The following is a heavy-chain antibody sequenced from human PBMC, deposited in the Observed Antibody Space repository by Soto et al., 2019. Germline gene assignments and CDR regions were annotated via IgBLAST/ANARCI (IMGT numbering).Heavy chain of an antibody. CDR2: IYYSGTT. J-gene: IGHJ5*02. CDR3: AREKVFSTWGRPKNTWFDP. V-gene: IGHV4-31*03. CDR1: GVSISDSGYY. Sequence: KASETLSLTCSVSGVSISDSGYYWNWIRQPPGKGLEWLGYIYYSGTTRYNPSLRSRLTLSIDTSKNHFSLRLTSVTAADTAVYFCAREKVFSTWGRPKNTWFDPWGRGTLVTVSS. D-gene: IGHD6-13*01.